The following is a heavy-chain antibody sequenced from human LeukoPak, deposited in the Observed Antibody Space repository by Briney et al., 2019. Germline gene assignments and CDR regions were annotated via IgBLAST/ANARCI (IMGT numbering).Heavy chain of an antibody. CDR1: GLTVTNNY. D-gene: IGHD4-17*01. Sequence: GGSLRLSCAASGLTVTNNYWNWVRQPPGKGPEWISLIYSNGDTRYADSVKGRFTYSRDNSKNTLYLQMNSLRAEDTAVYYCTYGDYPLTYWGQGTLVSVSS. CDR3: TYGDYPLTY. V-gene: IGHV3-66*01. J-gene: IGHJ4*02. CDR2: IYSNGDT.